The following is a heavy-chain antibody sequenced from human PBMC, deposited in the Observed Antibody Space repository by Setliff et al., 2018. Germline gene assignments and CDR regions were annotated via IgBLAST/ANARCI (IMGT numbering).Heavy chain of an antibody. Sequence: SETLSLTCTVSGGSISSYYWSWIRQPAGKGLEWIGHIYIGGSANYNPSLKSRVTMSVDTSKNQFSLKLSSVTAADTAVYYCARDLGHGGDSDYWGQGILVTVSS. J-gene: IGHJ4*02. V-gene: IGHV4-4*07. D-gene: IGHD2-21*02. CDR3: ARDLGHGGDSDY. CDR1: GGSISSYY. CDR2: IYIGGSA.